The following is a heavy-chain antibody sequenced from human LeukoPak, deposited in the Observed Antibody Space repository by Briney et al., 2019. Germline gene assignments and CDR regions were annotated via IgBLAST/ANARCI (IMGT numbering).Heavy chain of an antibody. CDR1: GFSLSTSGMC. CDR2: IDWDDDK. J-gene: IGHJ5*02. CDR3: ARIRQGIVGATSQFDP. D-gene: IGHD1-26*01. Sequence: SGPTLVNPTQTLTLTCTFSGFSLSTSGMCVRWIRRPPGKALEWLARIDWDDDKYYSTSLKTRLTISKDTSKNQVVLTMTNMDPVDTATYYCARIRQGIVGATSQFDPWGQGTLVTVSS. V-gene: IGHV2-70*11.